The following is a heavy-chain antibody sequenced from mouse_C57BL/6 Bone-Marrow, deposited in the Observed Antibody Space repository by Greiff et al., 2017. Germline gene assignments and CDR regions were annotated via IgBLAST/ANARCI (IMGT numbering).Heavy chain of an antibody. J-gene: IGHJ3*01. CDR2: INPSNGGT. CDR1: GYTFTSYY. D-gene: IGHD1-1*02. CDR3: SRSGYGGFAY. Sequence: QVQLQQPGAELVQPGASVKLSCKSSGYTFTSYYMSWVKQRPGQGLEWIGGINPSNGGTNFNEKFKSKATLTADKSSNTAYMQLSILKSGDSAVYYCSRSGYGGFAYWGQGTLVTVSA. V-gene: IGHV1S81*02.